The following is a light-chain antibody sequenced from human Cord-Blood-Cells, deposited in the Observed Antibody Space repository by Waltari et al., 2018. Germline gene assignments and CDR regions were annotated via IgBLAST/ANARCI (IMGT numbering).Light chain of an antibody. CDR1: QRVLYSSNNKNY. V-gene: IGKV4-1*01. Sequence: DIVMTQSPDSLAVSLGERATINCKSSQRVLYSSNNKNYLAWYQQKPEQPPKLLIYWASTRESGVPDRFSGSGSGTDFTLTISSLQAEDVAVYYCQQYYSTPITFGQGTRLEIK. CDR3: QQYYSTPIT. CDR2: WAS. J-gene: IGKJ5*01.